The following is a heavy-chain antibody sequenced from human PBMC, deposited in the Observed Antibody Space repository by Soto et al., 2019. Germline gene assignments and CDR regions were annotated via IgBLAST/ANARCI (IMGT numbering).Heavy chain of an antibody. V-gene: IGHV3-48*01. CDR1: GFTFSSYS. Sequence: EVQLVESGGGLVQPGGSLRLSCAASGFTFSSYSMNWVRQAPGKGLEWVSYISSSSSTIYYADSVKGRFTISRDNAKKALYLEMNSLRAEDTAVYYCARSSGWVYYFDYWGQGTLVTVSS. D-gene: IGHD6-19*01. CDR2: ISSSSSTI. J-gene: IGHJ4*02. CDR3: ARSSGWVYYFDY.